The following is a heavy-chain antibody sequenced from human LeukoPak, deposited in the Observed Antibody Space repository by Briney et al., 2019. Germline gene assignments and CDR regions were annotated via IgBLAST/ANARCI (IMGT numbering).Heavy chain of an antibody. Sequence: SETLSLTCTVSGGSISSYYWSWIRQPPGKGLEWIGYIYYGGSTDYNPSLKSRVTISVDTSKNQFSLKLSSVTAADTAVYYCARGGYFYSSGWYYFDYWGQGTLVTVSS. J-gene: IGHJ4*02. D-gene: IGHD6-19*01. CDR1: GGSISSYY. CDR2: IYYGGST. V-gene: IGHV4-59*01. CDR3: ARGGYFYSSGWYYFDY.